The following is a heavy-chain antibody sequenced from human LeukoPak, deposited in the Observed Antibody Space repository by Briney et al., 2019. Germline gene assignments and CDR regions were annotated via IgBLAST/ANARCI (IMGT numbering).Heavy chain of an antibody. J-gene: IGHJ6*03. Sequence: SETLSLTCAVYGGSFSGYYWSWIRRPPGKGLEWIGEINHSGSTNYNPSLKSRVTISVDTSKNQFSLKLSSVTAADTAVYYCARGRGFLEWLEPGYYYYYYMDVWGKGTTVTVSS. V-gene: IGHV4-34*01. D-gene: IGHD3-3*01. CDR2: INHSGST. CDR1: GGSFSGYY. CDR3: ARGRGFLEWLEPGYYYYYYMDV.